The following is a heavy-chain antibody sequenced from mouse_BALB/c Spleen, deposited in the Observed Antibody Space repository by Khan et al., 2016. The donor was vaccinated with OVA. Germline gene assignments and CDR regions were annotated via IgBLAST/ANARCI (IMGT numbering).Heavy chain of an antibody. CDR2: VNPNNGGT. CDR1: GYSFTGYY. J-gene: IGHJ1*01. Sequence: VQLQQSGPDLVKPGASVKISCKASGYSFTGYYIHWVKQSHGKSLEWIGRVNPNNGGTSYNQQFKGKAILTVDTSSNTAYMELRSLTSEDSAVYSSAIYLGYVDVWGAGTTVTVSS. V-gene: IGHV1-26*01. CDR3: AIYLGYVDV. D-gene: IGHD3-1*01.